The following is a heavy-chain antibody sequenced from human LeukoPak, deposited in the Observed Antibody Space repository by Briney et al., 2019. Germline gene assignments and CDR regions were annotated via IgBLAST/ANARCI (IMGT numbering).Heavy chain of an antibody. V-gene: IGHV4-61*02. J-gene: IGHJ4*02. CDR2: IYTSGST. D-gene: IGHD2/OR15-2a*01. Sequence: PSETLSLTCTVSGGSISGGSYYWSWIRQPAGKGLEWIGRIYTSGSTNYNPSLKSRVTISVDTSKNQFSLKLSSVTAADTAVYYCASGLNRHPTYYWGQGTLVTVSS. CDR1: GGSISGGSYY. CDR3: ASGLNRHPTYY.